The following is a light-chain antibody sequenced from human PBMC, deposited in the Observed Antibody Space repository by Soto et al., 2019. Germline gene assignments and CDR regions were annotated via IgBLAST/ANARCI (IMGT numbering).Light chain of an antibody. CDR1: SSDVGSYNL. J-gene: IGLJ1*01. V-gene: IGLV2-23*02. CDR2: EVS. Sequence: QSVVAQPGSLSGSPGQSSTISCPGTSSDVGSYNLVSWYQQHPGKAPKLMIYEVSKRPSGVSNRFSGSKSGNTASLTISGLQAEDEADYYCCSYAGSSTPYVFGTGTKVTVL. CDR3: CSYAGSSTPYV.